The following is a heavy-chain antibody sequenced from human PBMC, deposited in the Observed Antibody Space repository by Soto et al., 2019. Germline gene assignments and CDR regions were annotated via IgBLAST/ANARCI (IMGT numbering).Heavy chain of an antibody. CDR2: IIYDGTKD. D-gene: IGHD1-26*01. J-gene: IGHJ3*01. CDR1: GFTFSTYA. Sequence: PGGSLRLSCAASGFTFSTYAFHWVRQAPGKGLEWVALIIYDGTKDLYSDSVKGRFTISRDNSENTVYLQMNSLTLDDTAVYYCARERAPCDSDSSHDGLHLWGQGTTVTVSS. CDR3: ARERAPCDSDSSHDGLHL. V-gene: IGHV3-30-3*01.